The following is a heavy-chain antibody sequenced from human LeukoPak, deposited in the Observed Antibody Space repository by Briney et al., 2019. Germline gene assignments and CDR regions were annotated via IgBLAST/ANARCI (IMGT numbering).Heavy chain of an antibody. V-gene: IGHV4-34*01. CDR2: INHSGST. CDR3: ARGVGVYASWFDP. Sequence: TSETLSLTCAVYGESSSGYYWSWIRQPPGKGLEWIGEINHSGSTNYNPSLKSRVTISVDTSKNQFSLKLSSVTAADTAVYYCARGVGVYASWFDPWGQGTLVTVSS. D-gene: IGHD2-8*01. J-gene: IGHJ5*02. CDR1: GESSSGYY.